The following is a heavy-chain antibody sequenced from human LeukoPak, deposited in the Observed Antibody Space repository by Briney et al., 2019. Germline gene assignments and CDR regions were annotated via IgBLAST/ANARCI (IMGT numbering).Heavy chain of an antibody. CDR3: ARVGYSSSSIDY. J-gene: IGHJ4*02. CDR1: GFTFSNYW. CDR2: INQDGATR. Sequence: PGGSLRLSCVTSGFTFSNYWMSWVRQAPGKGLEWVANINQDGATRYYVDSVKGRFTISRDNAKMSLYLQLNSLRAEDTAVYYCARVGYSSSSIDYWGQGTLVTVSS. V-gene: IGHV3-7*01. D-gene: IGHD6-6*01.